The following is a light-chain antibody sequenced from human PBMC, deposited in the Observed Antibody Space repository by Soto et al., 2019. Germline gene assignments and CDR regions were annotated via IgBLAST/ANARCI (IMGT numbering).Light chain of an antibody. V-gene: IGKV3-15*01. CDR1: QSVSSN. Sequence: EILMTQSPATLSLSPGRSATLSCRASQSVSSNLAWYQQKPGQAPRLLIYGASTRATGVPARFSGSGSGTEFTLTISSLQSEDFAVYYCQQYTNWPWTFGQGAKVDIK. CDR2: GAS. J-gene: IGKJ1*01. CDR3: QQYTNWPWT.